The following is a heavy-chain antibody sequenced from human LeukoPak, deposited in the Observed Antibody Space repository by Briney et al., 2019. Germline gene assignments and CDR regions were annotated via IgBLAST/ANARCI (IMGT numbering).Heavy chain of an antibody. D-gene: IGHD1-26*01. CDR2: ISAYNGNT. CDR3: ARVPRLFSGSYSDY. J-gene: IGHJ4*02. V-gene: IGHV1-18*01. CDR1: GYTFTSYG. Sequence: GASVKVSCMASGYTFTSYGISWVRQAPGQGLEWMGWISAYNGNTNYAQKLQGRVTMTTDTSTSTAYMVLRSLRSDDTAVYYCARVPRLFSGSYSDYWGQGTLVTVSS.